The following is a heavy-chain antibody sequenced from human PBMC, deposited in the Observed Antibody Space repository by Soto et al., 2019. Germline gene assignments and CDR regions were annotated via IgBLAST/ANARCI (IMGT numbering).Heavy chain of an antibody. Sequence: PSETLSLTCTVSGGSISSNNYYWGWIRQPPRKGLEWIGSIYYSGTTYYKPSLKNRLTISVDTSKNQLSLKLSFVTAADTAVYYCARHRLLTPPVYWGQGTLVTVSS. J-gene: IGHJ4*02. D-gene: IGHD1-26*01. V-gene: IGHV4-39*01. CDR3: ARHRLLTPPVY. CDR2: IYYSGTT. CDR1: GGSISSNNYY.